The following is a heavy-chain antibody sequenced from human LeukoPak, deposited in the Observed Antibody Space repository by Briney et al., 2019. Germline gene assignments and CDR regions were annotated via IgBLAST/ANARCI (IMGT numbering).Heavy chain of an antibody. CDR1: GFSLSTSGVG. CDR2: IYWNDDK. J-gene: IGHJ4*02. D-gene: IGHD4-17*01. CDR3: AHRRRRPVTYDPCFAN. Sequence: SGPTLVNPTQTLTLTCTFSGFSLSTSGVGVGWIRQPPGKALEWLALIYWNDDKRYSPSLKSRLTITKDTSKNQVVLTMTNMDPVDTPTYYCAHRRRRPVTYDPCFANWGQGTLVTVSS. V-gene: IGHV2-5*01.